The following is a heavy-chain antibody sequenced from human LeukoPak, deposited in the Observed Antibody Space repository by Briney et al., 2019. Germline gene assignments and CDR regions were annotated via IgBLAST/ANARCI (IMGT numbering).Heavy chain of an antibody. D-gene: IGHD3-22*01. J-gene: IGHJ4*02. CDR1: GGSVSSGSYY. Sequence: SETLSLTCTVSGGSVSSGSYYWSWIRQPPGKGLEWIGYIYYSGSTNYNPSLKSRVTISVDTSKNQFSLKLSSVTAADTAVYYCARYYYDSSGYFGSYFDYWGQGTLVTVSS. CDR3: ARYYYDSSGYFGSYFDY. CDR2: IYYSGST. V-gene: IGHV4-61*01.